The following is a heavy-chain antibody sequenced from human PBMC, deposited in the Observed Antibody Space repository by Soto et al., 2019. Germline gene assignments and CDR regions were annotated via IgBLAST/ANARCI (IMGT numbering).Heavy chain of an antibody. CDR2: IIPIFGTA. Sequence: SLKVSCKASGGTFSSYAISWVRQAPGQGLEWMGGIIPIFGTANYAQKFQGRVTITADESTSTAYMELSSLRSEDTAVYYCARDCSGGSCYDYWGQGTLVTVSS. CDR3: ARDCSGGSCYDY. V-gene: IGHV1-69*13. J-gene: IGHJ4*02. D-gene: IGHD2-15*01. CDR1: GGTFSSYA.